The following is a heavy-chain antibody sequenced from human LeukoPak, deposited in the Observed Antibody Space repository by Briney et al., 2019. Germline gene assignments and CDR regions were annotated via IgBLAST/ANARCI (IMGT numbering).Heavy chain of an antibody. D-gene: IGHD3-3*01. CDR2: IRSDGVEK. V-gene: IGHV3-7*03. CDR1: GFSLSMYW. J-gene: IGHJ2*01. CDR3: ASHPPYIRFLEWLSLQKYWYFDL. Sequence: PGGSLRLSCTAAGFSLSMYWMSWVRQAPGKGLEWVANIRSDGVEKYYVDSVRGRFTISTDTAKNTLYLQMNSLRADDTAVYYCASHPPYIRFLEWLSLQKYWYFDLWGRGTLVTVSS.